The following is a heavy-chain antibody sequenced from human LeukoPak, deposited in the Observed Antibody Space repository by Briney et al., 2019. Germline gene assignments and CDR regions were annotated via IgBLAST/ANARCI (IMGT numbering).Heavy chain of an antibody. J-gene: IGHJ4*02. CDR1: GGSISGDY. D-gene: IGHD5-18*01. V-gene: IGHV4-59*01. CDR3: ARVISHGYSDS. Sequence: AETLTLTCSVSGGSISGDYWSWIRQPPGKGLEWIGYIFYTGTTKYNPSLKSRVTISVDMSKNQFSLKLTSVTAADTAVYYCARVISHGYSDSWGQGTLVTVSS. CDR2: IFYTGTT.